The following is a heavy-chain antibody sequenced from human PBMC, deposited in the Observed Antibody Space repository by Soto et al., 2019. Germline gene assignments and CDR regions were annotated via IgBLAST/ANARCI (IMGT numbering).Heavy chain of an antibody. D-gene: IGHD5-12*01. CDR2: IYPSDSDT. V-gene: IGHV5-51*01. CDR3: ARHRGSPGSYFGMDV. Sequence: PGESLKISCKGSGYSFTSYWINWVRQMPGKGLEWMGVIYPSDSDTRYSPSFQGQVTISADKSINTAYLQWRSLKASDTAVYYCARHRGSPGSYFGMDVWGQGTTVTVSS. CDR1: GYSFTSYW. J-gene: IGHJ6*02.